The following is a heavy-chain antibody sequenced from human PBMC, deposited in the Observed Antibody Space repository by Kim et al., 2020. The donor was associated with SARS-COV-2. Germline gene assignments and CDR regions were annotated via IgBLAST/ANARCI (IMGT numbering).Heavy chain of an antibody. V-gene: IGHV4-59*08. J-gene: IGHJ4*02. CDR3: ARHGGAVFHDNEFDY. Sequence: SETLSLTCSVSGVSISSFYWSWIRQSPGTGLEWIGYISYNGSTKYNASLKSRVAISMDTSKNQFSLKVNSVTATDTSVYYCARHGGAVFHDNEFDYWGQGTPVTVSS. D-gene: IGHD1-1*01. CDR1: GVSISSFY. CDR2: ISYNGST.